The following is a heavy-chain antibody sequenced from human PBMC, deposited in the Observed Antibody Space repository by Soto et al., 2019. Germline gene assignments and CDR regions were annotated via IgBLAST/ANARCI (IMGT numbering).Heavy chain of an antibody. Sequence: PSWTLSLTCTVSGGSSSSSSYYWGWIRQPPGKGLEWIGSIYYSGSTYYNPSPKSRVTISVDTSKKQFSLKLSSVTAADTAVYYCARTYYDFWSGSGYWFDPWGQGTLVTASS. CDR3: ARTYYDFWSGSGYWFDP. CDR1: GGSSSSSSYY. V-gene: IGHV4-39*01. CDR2: IYYSGST. J-gene: IGHJ5*02. D-gene: IGHD3-3*01.